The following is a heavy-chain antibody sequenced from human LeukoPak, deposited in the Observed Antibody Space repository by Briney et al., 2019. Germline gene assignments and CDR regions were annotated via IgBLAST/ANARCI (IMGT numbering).Heavy chain of an antibody. CDR3: AAGYSSGWWLVF. Sequence: ASVTVSCKASGYTFTGYYMHWVRQAPGQGLEWIGWINPNSGDTNFAQKFQGRVTMTRDTSISTAYMELSRLRSDDTAVYYCAAGYSSGWWLVFWGQGTLVTVSS. V-gene: IGHV1-2*02. J-gene: IGHJ4*02. D-gene: IGHD6-19*01. CDR2: INPNSGDT. CDR1: GYTFTGYY.